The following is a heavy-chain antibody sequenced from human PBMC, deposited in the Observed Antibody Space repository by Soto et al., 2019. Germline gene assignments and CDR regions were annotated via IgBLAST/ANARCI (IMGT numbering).Heavy chain of an antibody. CDR3: ASGPAFGSSTFPDYGMDV. CDR1: GGTFSSYA. Sequence: QVQLVQSGAEVKKPGSSVKVSCKDSGGTFSSYAISWVRQAPGQGLEWMGGIIPIFGTANYAQKFQGRVTITADESTSTAYMELSSLRSEDTAVYYCASGPAFGSSTFPDYGMDVWGQGTTVTVSS. CDR2: IIPIFGTA. V-gene: IGHV1-69*01. D-gene: IGHD2-2*01. J-gene: IGHJ6*02.